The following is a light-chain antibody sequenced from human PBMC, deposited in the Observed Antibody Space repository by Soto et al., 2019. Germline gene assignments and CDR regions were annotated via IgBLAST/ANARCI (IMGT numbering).Light chain of an antibody. V-gene: IGKV1-5*01. CDR2: DVS. Sequence: DIQMTQSPSTLAASVGARVTITCRASQSISKWLAWYQQKPGKAPKLMMYDVSSLESGVPSRFSGSGSGTDFTLTISSLQSDDFATYYCQQYHSYRTFGQGTKVDNK. CDR1: QSISKW. CDR3: QQYHSYRT. J-gene: IGKJ1*01.